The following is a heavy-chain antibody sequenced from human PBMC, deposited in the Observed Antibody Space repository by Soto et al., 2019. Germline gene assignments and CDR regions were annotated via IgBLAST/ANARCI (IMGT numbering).Heavy chain of an antibody. CDR2: INPKSGGT. Sequence: ASVKVSCKTSGYTFTDYYVHWVRQAPGQGLEWMGWINPKSGGTNYAQSFQGRVTMTRDTSITTAYMELSRLRSDDTAVYYCARPLAYCGGDCYTEPIDYWGQGTLVTVSS. V-gene: IGHV1-2*02. CDR3: ARPLAYCGGDCYTEPIDY. CDR1: GYTFTDYY. J-gene: IGHJ4*02. D-gene: IGHD2-21*02.